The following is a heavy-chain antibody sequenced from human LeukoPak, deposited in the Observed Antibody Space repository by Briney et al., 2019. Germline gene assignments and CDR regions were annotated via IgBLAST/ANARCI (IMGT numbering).Heavy chain of an antibody. J-gene: IGHJ4*02. D-gene: IGHD6-13*01. Sequence: PGGSLRLSCAASGFTFSSYWMSWVRQAPGKGLEWVANIKQDGSEKYYVDSVKGRFTISRDNAKNSLYLQMNSLRAEDTAVYYCAKDPFCSSCDEWDYWGQGTLVTVSS. CDR3: AKDPFCSSCDEWDY. CDR2: IKQDGSEK. CDR1: GFTFSSYW. V-gene: IGHV3-7*03.